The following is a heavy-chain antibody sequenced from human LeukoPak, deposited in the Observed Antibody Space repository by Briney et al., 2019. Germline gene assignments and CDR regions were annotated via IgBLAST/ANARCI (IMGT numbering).Heavy chain of an antibody. Sequence: SQTLSLTCAISGDSVSSNSAAWNWIRQSPSRGLEWLGRTYYRSQWYSDYAVSVRSRITINADTSKNQFFLQLTSATPEDTAVYYCARDQGWFDPWGQGTLVIVSS. J-gene: IGHJ5*02. CDR2: TYYRSQWYS. CDR1: GDSVSSNSAA. V-gene: IGHV6-1*01. CDR3: ARDQGWFDP.